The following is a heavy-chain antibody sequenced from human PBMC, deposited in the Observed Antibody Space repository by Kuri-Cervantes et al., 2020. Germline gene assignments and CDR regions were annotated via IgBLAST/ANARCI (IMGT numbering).Heavy chain of an antibody. D-gene: IGHD3-3*01. CDR3: ARACGRHYDFSRSYTSQRKVYYYYHMDV. J-gene: IGHJ6*03. CDR2: IDHSGGT. V-gene: IGHV4-34*01. CDR1: GFTFSSYW. Sequence: ESLKISCAASGFTFSSYWMSWVRQTPGKGLEWIGEIDHSGGTNYNPSLTGRVTISVDTSKSQFSLRLSSVTAADTAVYYCARACGRHYDFSRSYTSQRKVYYYYHMDVWGKGTTVTVSS.